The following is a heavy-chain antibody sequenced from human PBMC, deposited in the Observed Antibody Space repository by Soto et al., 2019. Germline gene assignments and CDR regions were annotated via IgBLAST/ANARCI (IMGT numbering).Heavy chain of an antibody. J-gene: IGHJ6*02. CDR1: GYTFTNYG. V-gene: IGHV1-18*04. D-gene: IGHD3-22*01. Sequence: GASVKVSCKASGYTFTNYGISWVRQAPGQGLEWMGWISGYNGNTKYAQKFQGRVTMTTDTPTNTAYMELRSLRSDGTAVYYCARDREYYYDSSGNYYYHYGMDVWGQGTTVTVSS. CDR2: ISGYNGNT. CDR3: ARDREYYYDSSGNYYYHYGMDV.